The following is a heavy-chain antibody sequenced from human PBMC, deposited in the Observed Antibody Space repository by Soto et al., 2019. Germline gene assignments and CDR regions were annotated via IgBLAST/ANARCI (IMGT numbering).Heavy chain of an antibody. V-gene: IGHV3-11*06. Sequence: QVQLVESGGGLVKPGGSLRLSCAASGFNFSDHYMNWIRQAPGKGLEWVSYISGSSRYTNFADSVKGRFTISRDNAKNSLYLQMNSLRAEDTAVYYCAGHTSGWHYYDYWGQGTPVTVSS. CDR2: ISGSSRYT. D-gene: IGHD6-19*01. CDR3: AGHTSGWHYYDY. J-gene: IGHJ4*02. CDR1: GFNFSDHY.